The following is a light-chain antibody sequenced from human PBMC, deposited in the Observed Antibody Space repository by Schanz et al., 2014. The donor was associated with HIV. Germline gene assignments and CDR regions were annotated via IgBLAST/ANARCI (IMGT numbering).Light chain of an antibody. V-gene: IGKV3-15*01. Sequence: ETVMTQSPAALSVTPGERATLSCRASQSISSNLAWYRQRPGQAPRLLISGASTRATGVPARFSGSGSGTEFTLTINSLQSEDFAVYYCQEYNNWPLLTFGGGTKVEI. J-gene: IGKJ4*01. CDR2: GAS. CDR1: QSISSN. CDR3: QEYNNWPLLT.